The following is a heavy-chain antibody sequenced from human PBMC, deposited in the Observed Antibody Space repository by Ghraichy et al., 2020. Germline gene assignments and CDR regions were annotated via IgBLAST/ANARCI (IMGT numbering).Heavy chain of an antibody. CDR1: GFTFSSYA. Sequence: GGSLRLSCAASGFTFSSYAMSWVRQAPGKGLEWVSAISGSGGSTYYADSVKGRFTISRDNSKNTLYLQMNSLRAEDTAVYYCRYFDWRYYYYYMDVWGKGTTVTVSS. D-gene: IGHD3-9*01. V-gene: IGHV3-23*01. J-gene: IGHJ6*03. CDR2: ISGSGGST. CDR3: RYFDWRYYYYYMDV.